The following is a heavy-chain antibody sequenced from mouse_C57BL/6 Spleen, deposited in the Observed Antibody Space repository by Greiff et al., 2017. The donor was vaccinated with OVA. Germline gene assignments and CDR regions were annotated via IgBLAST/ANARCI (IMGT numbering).Heavy chain of an antibody. CDR2: IYPRSGNT. CDR3: AREWAYYDYDAYYFDY. J-gene: IGHJ2*01. CDR1: GYTFTSYG. Sequence: QVHVKQSGAELARPGASVKLSCKASGYTFTSYGISWVKQRTGQGLEWIGEIYPRSGNTYYNEKFKGKATLTADKSSSTAYMELRSLTSEDSAVYFCAREWAYYDYDAYYFDYWGQGTTLTVSS. D-gene: IGHD2-4*01. V-gene: IGHV1-81*01.